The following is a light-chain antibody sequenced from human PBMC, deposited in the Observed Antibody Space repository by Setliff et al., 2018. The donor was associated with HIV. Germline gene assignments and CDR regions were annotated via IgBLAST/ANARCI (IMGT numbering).Light chain of an antibody. CDR2: GVS. CDR3: SSYTFSSTPYV. J-gene: IGLJ1*01. CDR1: SSDIGGYNY. Sequence: QSALTQPASVSGSPGQSITISCTGTSSDIGGYNYVSWYQQLPGKAPKVLIYGVSNRPSGISNRFSGSKSGNTASLTISGLQAEDEADYYCSSYTFSSTPYVFGTGTKVTVL. V-gene: IGLV2-14*01.